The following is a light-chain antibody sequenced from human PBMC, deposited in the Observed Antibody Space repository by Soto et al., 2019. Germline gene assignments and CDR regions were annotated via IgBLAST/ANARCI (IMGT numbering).Light chain of an antibody. V-gene: IGKV1-5*03. J-gene: IGKJ5*01. CDR3: IQDYNYPIT. CDR2: KAS. Sequence: DIQITQSPSTLAGSVCPLVTISCRASQTISSWLAWYQQKPGKAPKLLIYKASTLKSGVPSRFSGSGSGTDFTLTISSLQPEDFATYYCIQDYNYPITFGQGTRLEIK. CDR1: QTISSW.